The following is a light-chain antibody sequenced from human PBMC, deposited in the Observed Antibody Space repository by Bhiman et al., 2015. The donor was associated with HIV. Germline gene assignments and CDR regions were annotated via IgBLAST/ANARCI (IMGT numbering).Light chain of an antibody. CDR1: SSDVGVFNY. J-gene: IGLJ2*01. Sequence: QSALTQPASVSGSPGQSVTISCTGTSSDVGVFNYVSWYQQHPGKAPRLIIYDVNERPSGVSDHFSGSKSANTASLTISGLQAEDEADYYCSSYASSSTLVFGGGTKLTVL. CDR3: SSYASSSTLV. CDR2: DVN. V-gene: IGLV2-14*03.